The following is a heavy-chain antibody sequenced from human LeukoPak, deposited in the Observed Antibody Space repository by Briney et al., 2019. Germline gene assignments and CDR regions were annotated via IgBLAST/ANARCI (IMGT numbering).Heavy chain of an antibody. Sequence: SETLSLTCAVSGYSISSGYYWGWIRQPPGKGLEWIGSIYHSGSTYYNPSLKSRVTISVDTSKKQFSLKLSSVTAADTAVYYCARWDSGEWFHDAFDIWGQGTMVPVSS. J-gene: IGHJ3*02. D-gene: IGHD3-3*01. V-gene: IGHV4-38-2*01. CDR3: ARWDSGEWFHDAFDI. CDR1: GYSISSGYY. CDR2: IYHSGST.